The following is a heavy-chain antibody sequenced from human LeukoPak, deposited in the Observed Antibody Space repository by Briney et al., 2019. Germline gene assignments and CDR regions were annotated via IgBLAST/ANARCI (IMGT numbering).Heavy chain of an antibody. Sequence: SETLSLTCTVSGGSISSYYWSWIRQPAGEGLEWIGRIYTSGSTNYNASLKSRVSMSVDTSKNQFSLKLSSVTAADTAVYYCARAPGHYDYVWGSYYYWGQGTLVTVSS. J-gene: IGHJ4*02. CDR2: IYTSGST. V-gene: IGHV4-4*07. CDR3: ARAPGHYDYVWGSYYY. D-gene: IGHD3-16*01. CDR1: GGSISSYY.